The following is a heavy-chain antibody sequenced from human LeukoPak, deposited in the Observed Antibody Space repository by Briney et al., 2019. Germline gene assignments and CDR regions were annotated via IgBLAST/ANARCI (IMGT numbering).Heavy chain of an antibody. D-gene: IGHD6-13*01. Sequence: SETLSLTCTVSGGSISSSSYYWGWIRQPPGKGLEWIGNIYYSGSTYYNPSLKSRVTISVDTSKNQFSLKLSSVTAADTAVYYCARLKKTIRHRIAAAGDAFDIWGQGTMVTVSS. CDR3: ARLKKTIRHRIAAAGDAFDI. CDR2: IYYSGST. V-gene: IGHV4-39*07. CDR1: GGSISSSSYY. J-gene: IGHJ3*02.